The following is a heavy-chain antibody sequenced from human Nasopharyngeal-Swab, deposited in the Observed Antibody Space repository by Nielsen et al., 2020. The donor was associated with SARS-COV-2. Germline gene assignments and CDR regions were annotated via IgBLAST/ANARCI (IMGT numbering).Heavy chain of an antibody. CDR2: INAGNGNT. CDR1: GYTFTSYA. CDR3: ARTPPPAARYYYYYGMDV. J-gene: IGHJ6*02. V-gene: IGHV1-3*01. D-gene: IGHD2-2*01. Sequence: ASVKVSCKASGYTFTSYAMHWVRQAPGQRLEWMGWINAGNGNTKYSQKFQGRVTITRDTSASTAYMGLSSLRSEDTAVYYCARTPPPAARYYYYYGMDVWGQGTTVTVSS.